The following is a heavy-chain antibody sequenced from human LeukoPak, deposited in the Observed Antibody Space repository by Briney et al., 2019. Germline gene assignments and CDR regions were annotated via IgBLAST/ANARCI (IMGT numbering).Heavy chain of an antibody. V-gene: IGHV4-39*07. CDR2: IYYSVTT. J-gene: IGHJ3*02. D-gene: IGHD5-24*01. Sequence: SETLSLTCTVSGDSISSSSYYWGWIRQPPGKGLEWIGSIYYSVTTYYNPSLKSRVTISVDTSKNQFSLKLSSVTAADTAVYYCATQMATIQDDAFDIWGQGTMVTVSS. CDR3: ATQMATIQDDAFDI. CDR1: GDSISSSSYY.